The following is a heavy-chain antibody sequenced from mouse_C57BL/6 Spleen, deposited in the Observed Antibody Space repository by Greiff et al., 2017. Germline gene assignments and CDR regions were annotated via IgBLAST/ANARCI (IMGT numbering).Heavy chain of an antibody. V-gene: IGHV1-15*01. Sequence: VQGVESGAELVRPGASVTLSCKASGYTFTDYEMHWVKQTPVHGLEWIGAIDPETGGTAYNQKFKGKAILTADKSSSTAYMELRSLTSEDSAVYYCTSQDGYFPWFAYWGQGTLVTVSA. D-gene: IGHD2-3*01. CDR2: IDPETGGT. CDR1: GYTFTDYE. J-gene: IGHJ3*01. CDR3: TSQDGYFPWFAY.